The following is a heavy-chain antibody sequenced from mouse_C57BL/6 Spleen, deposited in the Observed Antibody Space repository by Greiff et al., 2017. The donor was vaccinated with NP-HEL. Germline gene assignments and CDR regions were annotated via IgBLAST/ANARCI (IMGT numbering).Heavy chain of an antibody. CDR1: GFTFKDDY. Sequence: VQLQQSGAELVRPGASVKLSCTASGFTFKDDYMHWVKQRPEQGLEWIGWIDPENGDTEYASKFQGKATIHADTSSNTAYLQLSSLTSEDTAVYYCTTLYDHDGAYWGQGTLVTVSA. D-gene: IGHD2-3*01. CDR3: TTLYDHDGAY. V-gene: IGHV14-4*01. J-gene: IGHJ3*01. CDR2: IDPENGDT.